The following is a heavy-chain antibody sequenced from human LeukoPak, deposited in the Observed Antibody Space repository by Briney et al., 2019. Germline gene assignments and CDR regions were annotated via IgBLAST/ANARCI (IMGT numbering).Heavy chain of an antibody. CDR1: GFTFSSYE. CDR2: ISSSGSTI. V-gene: IGHV3-48*03. J-gene: IGHJ4*02. Sequence: GGSLRLSCAASGFTFSSYEMNWVRQAPGKGLEWVSYISSSGSTIYYADSVEGRFTISRDNSKNSLYLQMNSLRTEDTALYYCAKDHPARGGSCYDYWGQGTLVTVSS. D-gene: IGHD2-15*01. CDR3: AKDHPARGGSCYDY.